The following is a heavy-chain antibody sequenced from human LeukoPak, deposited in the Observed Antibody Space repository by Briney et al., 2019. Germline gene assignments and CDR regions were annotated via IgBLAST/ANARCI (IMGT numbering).Heavy chain of an antibody. CDR3: ARAPPDKYYDIPHLDY. J-gene: IGHJ4*02. CDR1: GYTFTGYY. CDR2: INPNSGGT. V-gene: IGHV1-2*02. D-gene: IGHD3-9*01. Sequence: ASVKVSCKASGYTFTGYYMHWVRQAPGQGLEWMGWINPNSGGTNYAQKFQGRVTMTRDTSISTAYMELSRLRSDDTAVYYCARAPPDKYYDIPHLDYWGQGTLVTVSS.